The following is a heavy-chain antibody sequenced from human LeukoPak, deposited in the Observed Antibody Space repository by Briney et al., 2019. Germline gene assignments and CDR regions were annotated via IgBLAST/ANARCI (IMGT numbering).Heavy chain of an antibody. CDR2: ISAYNGNT. CDR3: ARDHYYDTSGYDN. J-gene: IGHJ4*02. CDR1: GSTFTSYG. V-gene: IGHV1-18*01. D-gene: IGHD3-22*01. Sequence: ASVKVSCKASGSTFTSYGISWVRQAPGQGLEWVGWISAYNGNTKHAQKLQGRVTMTTDTSTSTAYMELRSLRSDDTAVYYCARDHYYDTSGYDNWGQGTLVTVSS.